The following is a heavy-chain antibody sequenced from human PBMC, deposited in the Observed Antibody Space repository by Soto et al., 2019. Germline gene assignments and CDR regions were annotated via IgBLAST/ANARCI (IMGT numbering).Heavy chain of an antibody. CDR3: ARDQQWLVPVPLNVDF. D-gene: IGHD6-19*01. J-gene: IGHJ4*02. Sequence: QVQLVQSGAEVKKPGASVKVSCKASGYTFRDYGISWVRQAPGQGLEWMGWISAVNGITNYTKKFQDVVTVTTDTSTNTAYVELRSVRSDDTAVYYCARDQQWLVPVPLNVDFWGPGTAVIVS. V-gene: IGHV1-18*01. CDR1: GYTFRDYG. CDR2: ISAVNGIT.